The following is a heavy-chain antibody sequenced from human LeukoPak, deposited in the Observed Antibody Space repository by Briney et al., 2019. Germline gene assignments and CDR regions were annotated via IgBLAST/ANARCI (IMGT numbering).Heavy chain of an antibody. V-gene: IGHV1-8*01. CDR2: MNPNSGNT. J-gene: IGHJ5*02. CDR1: GYTFTSYD. CDR3: ATAYCSGGSCGAWFDP. D-gene: IGHD2-15*01. Sequence: GASVKVSCKASGYTFTSYDINWVRQATGQGLEWMGWMNPNSGNTGYAQKFQGRVTITRNTSISTAYMELSSLRSEDTAVYYCATAYCSGGSCGAWFDPWGQGTLVTVSS.